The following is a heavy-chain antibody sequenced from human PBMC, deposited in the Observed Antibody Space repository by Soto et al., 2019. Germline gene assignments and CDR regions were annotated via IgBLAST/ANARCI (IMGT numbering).Heavy chain of an antibody. CDR3: ARELGGYYYRDGDMSAFDI. D-gene: IGHD3-22*01. CDR1: GFTFSSYA. V-gene: IGHV3-30-3*01. CDR2: ISYDGSNK. J-gene: IGHJ3*02. Sequence: GGSLRLSCAASGFTFSSYAMHWVRQAPGKGLEWVAVISYDGSNKYYADSVKGRFTISRDNSKNTLYLQMNSLRAEDTAVYYCARELGGYYYRDGDMSAFDIWGQGTMVTVSS.